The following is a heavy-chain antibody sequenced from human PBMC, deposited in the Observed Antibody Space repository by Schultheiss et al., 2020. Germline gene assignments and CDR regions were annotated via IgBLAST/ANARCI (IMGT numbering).Heavy chain of an antibody. CDR1: GFTFSSYA. D-gene: IGHD3-22*01. CDR2: ISYDGSNK. Sequence: GGSLRLSCAASGFTFSSYAMHWVRQAPGKGLEWVAVISYDGSNKYYADSVKGRFTISRDNSKNSLYLQMNSLRAEDTAVYYCARDGDSSGDFDYWGQGTLVTVAS. V-gene: IGHV3-30*04. J-gene: IGHJ4*02. CDR3: ARDGDSSGDFDY.